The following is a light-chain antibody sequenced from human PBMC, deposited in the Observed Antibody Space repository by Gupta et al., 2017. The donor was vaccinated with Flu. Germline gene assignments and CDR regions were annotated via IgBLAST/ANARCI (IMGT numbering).Light chain of an antibody. CDR3: QAADSRGSSPLV. Sequence: SFELTQPPSVSVSPGQPATITCSGDALPKRYAYWYQQKAGQAPLMLIYKDTKRPAGIPERFSGSSSETGATLTISGVQADDEADYYCQAADSRGSSPLVFGTGTRVTVL. CDR1: ALPKRY. J-gene: IGLJ1*01. CDR2: KDT. V-gene: IGLV3-25*03.